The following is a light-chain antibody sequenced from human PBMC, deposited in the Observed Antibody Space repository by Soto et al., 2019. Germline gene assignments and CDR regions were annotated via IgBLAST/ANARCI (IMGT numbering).Light chain of an antibody. V-gene: IGLV2-8*01. CDR2: EVS. Sequence: QSVLTQPPSASGSPGQSVTISCTGTSSDVGGYNYVSWYQQHPGKAPKLMIYEVSKRPAGVPDCFSSSKSGNTASLTVSGLQAEDEADYYCSSYAGSNNVVFGGGTQLTVL. CDR1: SSDVGGYNY. J-gene: IGLJ2*01. CDR3: SSYAGSNNVV.